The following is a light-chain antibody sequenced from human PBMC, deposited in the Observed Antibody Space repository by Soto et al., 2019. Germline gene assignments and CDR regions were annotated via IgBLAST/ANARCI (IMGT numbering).Light chain of an antibody. CDR3: QQYNSYWT. Sequence: DIQMTQSPSTLSASVGDRVTITCRASQSISSWLAWYQQKPGKAPKLLIYKASSLESGVPSRFSGSGSGTELTLTISRLQPDEFATYYCQQYNSYWTFGQGTKVEIK. CDR1: QSISSW. J-gene: IGKJ1*01. CDR2: KAS. V-gene: IGKV1-5*03.